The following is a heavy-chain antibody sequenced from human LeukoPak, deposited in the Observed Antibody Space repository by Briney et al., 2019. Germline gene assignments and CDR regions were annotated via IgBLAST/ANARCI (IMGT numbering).Heavy chain of an antibody. D-gene: IGHD3-22*01. Sequence: GESLKISCQGSGYSFTSYWIGWVRQMPGKGLEWMGIIYPGDSDTRYSPSFQGQVTISADKSISTAYLQWSSLKASDTAMYYCARHAPDSSTSSWFDPWGQGTLVTVSS. CDR1: GYSFTSYW. V-gene: IGHV5-51*01. J-gene: IGHJ5*02. CDR2: IYPGDSDT. CDR3: ARHAPDSSTSSWFDP.